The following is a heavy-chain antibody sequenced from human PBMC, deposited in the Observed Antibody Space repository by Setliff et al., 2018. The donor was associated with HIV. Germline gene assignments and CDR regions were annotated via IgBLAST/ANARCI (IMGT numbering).Heavy chain of an antibody. J-gene: IGHJ4*02. D-gene: IGHD3-22*01. Sequence: GASVKVSCKASGDTFSNNAINWVRQAPGHGLEWMGKIIPLLDRTHYVQKFQGRVTFSADESTTTAYMELRSLKNEDAAVYYCARGGGSNGYFFDSWGQGTLVTGSS. CDR1: GDTFSNNA. V-gene: IGHV1-69*11. CDR3: ARGGGSNGYFFDS. CDR2: IIPLLDRT.